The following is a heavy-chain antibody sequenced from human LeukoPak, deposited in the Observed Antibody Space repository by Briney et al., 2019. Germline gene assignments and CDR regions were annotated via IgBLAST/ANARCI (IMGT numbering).Heavy chain of an antibody. J-gene: IGHJ4*02. V-gene: IGHV4-4*07. CDR2: IFASGST. CDR1: GGSISSYY. Sequence: PSETLSLTRAVSGGSISSYYWNWIRQPAGKGLEGIGRIFASGSTSNPSLKSRCTISLDTSKNKLSLKLSFVTAADTALYYCARDIGYSVINWGQRTLVTVSS. CDR3: ARDIGYSVIN. D-gene: IGHD5/OR15-5a*01.